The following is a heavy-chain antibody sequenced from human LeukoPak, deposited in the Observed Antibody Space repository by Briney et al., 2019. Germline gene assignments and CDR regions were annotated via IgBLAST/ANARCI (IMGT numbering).Heavy chain of an antibody. D-gene: IGHD3-3*01. J-gene: IGHJ6*03. Sequence: NPSETLSLTCSVSGGSISSSSYFWGWIRQPPGKGLEWIGSIYHSGNAYYNPSLKSRVTISVDTSKNQFSLKLSSVTAADTAVYYCARSSGKWSGDYYYHYMDVWGRGTTVTISS. V-gene: IGHV4-39*07. CDR3: ARSSGKWSGDYYYHYMDV. CDR2: IYHSGNA. CDR1: GGSISSSSYF.